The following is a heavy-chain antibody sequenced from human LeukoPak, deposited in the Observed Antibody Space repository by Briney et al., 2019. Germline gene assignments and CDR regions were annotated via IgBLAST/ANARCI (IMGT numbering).Heavy chain of an antibody. V-gene: IGHV4-4*07. D-gene: IGHD2-2*01. J-gene: IGHJ4*02. CDR1: GDSISSYY. Sequence: PSESLSLTCTVSGDSISSYYWSWIRQPAGKGLEWIGRMYVSGSTNYNPPLKSRVTISVDTSKNQLSLKLSSVTAADTAVYYCARRVVPAATFDYWGQGTLVTVSS. CDR2: MYVSGST. CDR3: ARRVVPAATFDY.